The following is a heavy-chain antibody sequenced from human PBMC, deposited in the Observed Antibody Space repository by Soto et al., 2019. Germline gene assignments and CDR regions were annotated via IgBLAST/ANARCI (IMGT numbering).Heavy chain of an antibody. CDR2: ISSGRPDI. V-gene: IGHV3-21*02. CDR1: GFSFDTYN. CDR3: ARDHLGIAAGDFDL. Sequence: EDQLVESGGGLVKPGGSPRLSCAASGFSFDTYNMNWVRQAPGKGLEWVSSISSGRPDIFYADSVRGRFTISRDDAKKSLFLQMNSLRADDTAVYYCARDHLGIAAGDFDLWGQGTLVTVSA. J-gene: IGHJ4*02. D-gene: IGHD6-19*01.